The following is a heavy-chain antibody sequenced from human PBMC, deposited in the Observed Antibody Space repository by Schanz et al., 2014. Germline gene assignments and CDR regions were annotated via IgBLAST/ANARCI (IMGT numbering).Heavy chain of an antibody. CDR1: GFRFRDYY. CDR3: ATQYCSGTTCYTDSWDH. D-gene: IGHD2-2*02. J-gene: IGHJ4*01. V-gene: IGHV3-11*04. Sequence: QVQLVESGGGLVKPGGSLRLSCAASGFRFRDYYMSWIRQAPGKGLEWISKISDSGRTIVYADSMKGRFTISRDNAKDSLYLQMTSLRAEDTAVYYCATQYCSGTTCYTDSWDHWGQGTLVTFSS. CDR2: ISDSGRTI.